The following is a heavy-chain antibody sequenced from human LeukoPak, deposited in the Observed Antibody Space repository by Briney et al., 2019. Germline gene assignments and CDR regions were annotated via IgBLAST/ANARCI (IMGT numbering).Heavy chain of an antibody. CDR1: GFTFSDAW. D-gene: IGHD7-27*01. J-gene: IGHJ4*02. Sequence: GGSLRLSCAASGFTFSDAWMSWVRQAPGRGLEWVGRIKRKGDDGTIDYAAPVKGRLSISRDDSKNTLYLQMNSLKSEDTAVYYCTAGAGRSDFDYWGQGTLVTVSS. CDR3: TAGAGRSDFDY. V-gene: IGHV3-15*01. CDR2: IKRKGDDGTI.